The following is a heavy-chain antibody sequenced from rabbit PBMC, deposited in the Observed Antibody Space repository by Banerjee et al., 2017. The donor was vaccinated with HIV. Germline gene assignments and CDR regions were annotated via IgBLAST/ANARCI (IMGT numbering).Heavy chain of an antibody. CDR2: IYTGSGDT. V-gene: IGHV1S40*01. Sequence: QSLEESGGDLVKPGASLTLTCTASGFSFSSSCWICWVRQAPGKGLEWIGCIYTGSGDTYYASWAKGRFTISKTSSTTVTLQMTSLTAADTATYFCASHPVYASSSAYPFNLWGPGTLVTVS. J-gene: IGHJ4*01. CDR1: GFSFSSSCW. CDR3: ASHPVYASSSAYPFNL. D-gene: IGHD1-1*01.